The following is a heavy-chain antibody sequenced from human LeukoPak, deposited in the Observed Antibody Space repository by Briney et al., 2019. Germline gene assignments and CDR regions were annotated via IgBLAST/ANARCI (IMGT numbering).Heavy chain of an antibody. D-gene: IGHD2-2*02. CDR3: ARDLPIVVVPAAIFDY. CDR2: INPNSGGT. CDR1: GYTFTGYY. J-gene: IGHJ4*02. V-gene: IGHV1-2*02. Sequence: ASVKVSCKASGYTFTGYYMHWVRQAPGQGLEWMGWINPNSGGTNYAQKFQGRVTMTRDTSISTAYMELSRLRSDDTAVYYCARDLPIVVVPAAIFDYWGQGTLVTVSS.